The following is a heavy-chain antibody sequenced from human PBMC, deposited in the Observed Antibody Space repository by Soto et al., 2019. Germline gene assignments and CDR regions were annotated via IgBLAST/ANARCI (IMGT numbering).Heavy chain of an antibody. CDR2: ISSSSSYI. D-gene: IGHD3-22*01. CDR3: ARDSYDSSGYSTPFDY. J-gene: IGHJ4*02. CDR1: GFTFSSYS. Sequence: GGSLRLSCAASGFTFSSYSMNWVRQAPGKVLEWVSSISSSSSYIYYADSVKGRFTISRDNAKNSLYLQMNSLRAEDTAVYYCARDSYDSSGYSTPFDYWGQGTLVTVSS. V-gene: IGHV3-21*01.